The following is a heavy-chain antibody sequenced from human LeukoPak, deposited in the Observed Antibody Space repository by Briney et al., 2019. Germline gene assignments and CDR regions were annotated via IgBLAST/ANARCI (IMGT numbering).Heavy chain of an antibody. J-gene: IGHJ4*02. CDR2: ISGSGGST. D-gene: IGHD5-18*01. Sequence: PGGSLRLSCAASGFTFSSYAMSWVRQAPGKGLEWVSAISGSGGSTYYADSVKGRFTISRDNSKNTLCLQMNSLRAEDTAVYYCASVTGYSYGSIDYWGQGTLVTVSS. CDR3: ASVTGYSYGSIDY. CDR1: GFTFSSYA. V-gene: IGHV3-23*01.